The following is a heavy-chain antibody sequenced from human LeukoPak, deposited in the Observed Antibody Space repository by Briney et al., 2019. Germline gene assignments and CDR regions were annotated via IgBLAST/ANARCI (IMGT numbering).Heavy chain of an antibody. V-gene: IGHV1-69*05. CDR3: AIEQVGATYDAFDI. Sequence: SVKVSCKASGGTFSSYAISWVRQAPGQGLEWMGRIIPIFGTANYAQKFQGRVTITTDESTSTAYMELSSLRSEDTAVYYCAIEQVGATYDAFDIWGQGTMVTVSS. CDR1: GGTFSSYA. J-gene: IGHJ3*02. D-gene: IGHD1-26*01. CDR2: IIPIFGTA.